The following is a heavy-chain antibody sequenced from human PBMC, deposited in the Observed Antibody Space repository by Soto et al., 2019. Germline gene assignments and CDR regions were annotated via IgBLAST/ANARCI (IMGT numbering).Heavy chain of an antibody. J-gene: IGHJ4*02. V-gene: IGHV1-69*15. D-gene: IGHD5-18*01. CDR1: GGTFYTYT. CDR2: ITPIYPTT. Sequence: QVQLVQSGAEVRKPGSSVQVSCKASGGTFYTYTFSWVRQAPGQGLEWMGSITPIYPTTNYAEKFQGRITVTADGSTNTAYMELNSLTTADAAVYYCARIPRYSFPTSDDLDSWGQGTLGTVSS. CDR3: ARIPRYSFPTSDDLDS.